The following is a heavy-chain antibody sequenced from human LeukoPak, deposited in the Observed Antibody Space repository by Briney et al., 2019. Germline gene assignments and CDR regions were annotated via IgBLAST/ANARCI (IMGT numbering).Heavy chain of an antibody. D-gene: IGHD7-27*01. CDR1: GGTFSSYA. CDR2: IIPILGTA. Sequence: ASVKVSCKASGGTFSSYAISWVRQAPGQGLEWMGGIIPILGTANYAQKFQGRVTITTDESTSTAYMELSSLRSEDTAVYYCAREMGNAFDIWGQGTMVTVSS. J-gene: IGHJ3*02. V-gene: IGHV1-69*05. CDR3: AREMGNAFDI.